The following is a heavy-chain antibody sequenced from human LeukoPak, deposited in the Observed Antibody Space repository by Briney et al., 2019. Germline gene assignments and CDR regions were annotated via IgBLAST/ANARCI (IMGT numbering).Heavy chain of an antibody. D-gene: IGHD5-24*01. CDR1: GGSIRRYY. CDR3: ARHGGDGYFDY. V-gene: IGHV4-4*09. Sequence: SETLSLTCTVSGGSIRRYYWSWIRQPPGKGLEWIGYIYTSGSTNYNPSLKSRVTISVDTSKNQFSLKLSSVTAADTAVYYCARHGGDGYFDYWGQGTLVTVSS. J-gene: IGHJ4*02. CDR2: IYTSGST.